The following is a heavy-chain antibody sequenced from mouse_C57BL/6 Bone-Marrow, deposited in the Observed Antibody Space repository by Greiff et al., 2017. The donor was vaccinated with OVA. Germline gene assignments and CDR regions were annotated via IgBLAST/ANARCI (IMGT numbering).Heavy chain of an antibody. J-gene: IGHJ1*03. V-gene: IGHV1-19*01. D-gene: IGHD2-1*01. CDR3: ARGRDLLWMIYWYFDV. CDR1: GYTFTDYY. Sequence: EVQLQQSGPVLVKPGASVKMSCKASGYTFTDYYMNWVKQSHGKSLEWIGVINPYNGGTSYNQKFKGKATLTVDKSSSTAYMELNSLTSEDSAVYYCARGRDLLWMIYWYFDVWGTGTTVTVSS. CDR2: INPYNGGT.